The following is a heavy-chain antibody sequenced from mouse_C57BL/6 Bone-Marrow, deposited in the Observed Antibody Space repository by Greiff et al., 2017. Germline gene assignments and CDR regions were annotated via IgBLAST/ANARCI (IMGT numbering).Heavy chain of an antibody. Sequence: QVQLQQPGAELVKPGASVKMSCKASGYTFTSYWITWVKQRPGQGLEWIGDIYPGSGSTNYNEKFKSKATLTVDTPSSTAYMQLSSLTSEDSAVYYCARRTWDGFMDYWGQGTSVTVSS. CDR2: IYPGSGST. CDR3: ARRTWDGFMDY. CDR1: GYTFTSYW. J-gene: IGHJ4*01. D-gene: IGHD4-1*01. V-gene: IGHV1-55*01.